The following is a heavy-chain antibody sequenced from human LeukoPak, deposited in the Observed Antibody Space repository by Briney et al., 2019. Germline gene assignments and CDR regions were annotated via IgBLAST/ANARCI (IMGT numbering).Heavy chain of an antibody. V-gene: IGHV3-21*01. Sequence: KTGGSLRLSCAASGFTFSSYGMNWVRRAPGKGLEWVSSISSSSSYIYYADSVKGRFTISRDNAKNSLYLQMNSLRAEDTAVYYCARDPDWDSSGYYFDYWGQGTLVTVSS. J-gene: IGHJ4*02. CDR1: GFTFSSYG. D-gene: IGHD3-22*01. CDR2: ISSSSSYI. CDR3: ARDPDWDSSGYYFDY.